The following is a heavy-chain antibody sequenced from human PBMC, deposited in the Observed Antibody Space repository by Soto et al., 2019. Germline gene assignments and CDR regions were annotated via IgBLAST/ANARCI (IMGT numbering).Heavy chain of an antibody. Sequence: SVKVSCKASGGTFSSYAISWVRQAPGQGLEWMGGIIPIFGTANYAQKFQGRVTITADESTSTAYMELSSLRSEDTAMYYCARDGYYYDSSGSLYWYFDLWGRGTLVTVSS. CDR3: ARDGYYYDSSGSLYWYFDL. CDR2: IIPIFGTA. V-gene: IGHV1-69*13. D-gene: IGHD3-22*01. CDR1: GGTFSSYA. J-gene: IGHJ2*01.